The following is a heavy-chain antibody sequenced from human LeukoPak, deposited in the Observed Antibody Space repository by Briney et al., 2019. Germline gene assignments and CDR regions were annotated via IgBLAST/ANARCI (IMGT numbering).Heavy chain of an antibody. CDR2: MNPNSGNT. CDR3: ARVDCSGGSCYLGY. D-gene: IGHD2-15*01. CDR1: GYTFTIYD. J-gene: IGHJ4*02. V-gene: IGHV1-8*01. Sequence: ASVTVSCKASGYTFTIYDINWVRQATGQGLEWMGWMNPNSGNTGYAQKFQGRVTMTRNTSISTAYMELSSLRSEDTAVYYCARVDCSGGSCYLGYWGQGTLVTVSS.